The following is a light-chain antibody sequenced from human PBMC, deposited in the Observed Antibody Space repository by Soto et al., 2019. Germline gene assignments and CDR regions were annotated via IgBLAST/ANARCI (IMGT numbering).Light chain of an antibody. V-gene: IGLV2-8*01. CDR3: KSYAGSNTYV. J-gene: IGLJ1*01. CDR2: EVV. CDR1: KNDIGVYDF. Sequence: QSVLTQSPSASGSPGQSVTISCTGTKNDIGVYDFVSWYQHHPGKAPRLIIYEVVQRPSGVPDRFSGSKSGNTASLTVSGLQAADEADYFCKSYAGSNTYVFGSGTKVNV.